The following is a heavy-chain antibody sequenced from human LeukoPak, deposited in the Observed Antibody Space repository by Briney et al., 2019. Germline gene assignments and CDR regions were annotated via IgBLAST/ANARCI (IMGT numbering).Heavy chain of an antibody. V-gene: IGHV4-59*01. CDR3: ARVRQFGELIYMDV. D-gene: IGHD3-10*01. CDR2: IYGSGST. Sequence: SETLSLTCTVSGDSIRNYYWSWIRQPPGKGLEWIGYIYGSGSTNYNPALTGRITMSVDRSTNQFSLKLTSVTAADMAVYYCARVRQFGELIYMDVWGQGTTVAVPS. CDR1: GDSIRNYY. J-gene: IGHJ6*02.